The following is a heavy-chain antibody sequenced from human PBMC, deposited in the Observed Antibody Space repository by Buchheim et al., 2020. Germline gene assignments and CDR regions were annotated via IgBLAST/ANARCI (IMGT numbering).Heavy chain of an antibody. CDR3: ARDIRVAGYYYYGMDV. CDR1: GGSISSGGYY. CDR2: IYYSGST. Sequence: QVQLQESGPGLVKPSQTLSLTCTVSGGSISSGGYYWSWIRQHPGKGLEWIGYIYYSGSTYYNPSLQSRVTISVDTSKNPFSLKLSSVTAADTAVYYCARDIRVAGYYYYGMDVWGQGTT. D-gene: IGHD3-10*01. V-gene: IGHV4-31*03. J-gene: IGHJ6*02.